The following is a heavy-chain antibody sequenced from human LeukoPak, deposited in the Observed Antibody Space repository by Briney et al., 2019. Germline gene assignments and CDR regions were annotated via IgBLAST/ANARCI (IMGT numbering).Heavy chain of an antibody. D-gene: IGHD5-18*01. CDR3: ARGRTLYSYGYIRELKYYFDY. Sequence: PSETLSLTCAVSGGSLSSYYWSWIRQPPGKGLEWIGEINHSGSTNYNPSLKSRVTISVDTSKNQFSLKLSSVTAADTAVYYCARGRTLYSYGYIRELKYYFDYWGQGTLVTVSS. CDR1: GGSLSSYY. V-gene: IGHV4-34*01. J-gene: IGHJ4*02. CDR2: INHSGST.